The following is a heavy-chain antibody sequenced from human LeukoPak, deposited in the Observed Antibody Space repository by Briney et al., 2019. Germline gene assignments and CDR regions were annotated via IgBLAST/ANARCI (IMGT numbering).Heavy chain of an antibody. CDR2: ISSSSSTI. CDR3: ARDDASIAAALDY. D-gene: IGHD6-13*01. V-gene: IGHV3-48*01. Sequence: GGSLRLSCAASGFTFSSYSMNWARQAPGKGLEWVSYISSSSSTIYYADSVKGRFTISRDNAKNSLYLQMNSLRAEDTAVYYCARDDASIAAALDYWGQGTLVTVSS. CDR1: GFTFSSYS. J-gene: IGHJ4*02.